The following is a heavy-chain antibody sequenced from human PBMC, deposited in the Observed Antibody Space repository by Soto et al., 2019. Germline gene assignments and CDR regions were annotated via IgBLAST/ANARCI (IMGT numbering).Heavy chain of an antibody. Sequence: TLSLTCTVSGGSISSGDYYWSWIRQPPGKGLEWIGYIYNSGSPYYNPSLKTRVTISADTSKNQFSLKLTSVTAADTAVYFCARSQRGYSYGPFDFWGQGTLVTVSS. V-gene: IGHV4-30-4*01. CDR2: IYNSGSP. CDR3: ARSQRGYSYGPFDF. D-gene: IGHD5-18*01. CDR1: GGSISSGDYY. J-gene: IGHJ4*02.